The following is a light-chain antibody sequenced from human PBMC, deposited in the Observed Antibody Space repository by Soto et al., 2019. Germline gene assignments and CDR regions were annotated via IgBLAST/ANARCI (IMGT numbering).Light chain of an antibody. Sequence: SALTQPASVSGSPGQSITISCTGTSSDVGSYNLVSWYHQHPGKAPKLMIYEGSKRPSGVSNRFSGSKSGNTASLTISGLQAEDEADYYCCSYAGSSTSVFGGGTQLTVL. CDR1: SSDVGSYNL. V-gene: IGLV2-23*01. CDR2: EGS. CDR3: CSYAGSSTSV. J-gene: IGLJ7*01.